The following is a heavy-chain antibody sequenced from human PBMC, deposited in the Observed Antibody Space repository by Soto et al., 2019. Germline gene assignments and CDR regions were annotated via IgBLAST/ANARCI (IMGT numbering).Heavy chain of an antibody. J-gene: IGHJ6*02. Sequence: GGSLRLSCAASGFTFSSYAMSWVRQAPGKGLEWVSAISGSGGSTYYADSVKGRFTISRDNSKNTLYLQMNSLRAEDTAVYYCAKDLGGGSYLQVDYGMDVWGQGTTVTVSS. D-gene: IGHD1-26*01. CDR1: GFTFSSYA. CDR3: AKDLGGGSYLQVDYGMDV. V-gene: IGHV3-23*01. CDR2: ISGSGGST.